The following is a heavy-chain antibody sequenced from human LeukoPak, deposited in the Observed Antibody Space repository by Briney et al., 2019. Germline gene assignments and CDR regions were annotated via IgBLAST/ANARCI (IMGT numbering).Heavy chain of an antibody. CDR1: GGSISSYY. Sequence: MSSETLSLTCTVSGGSISSYYGSWIRHPPGEGLEWIGYIYYSGSTNYNPSLKSRVTISVDTSKNQFSLKLSSVTAADTAMYYCARHWDSSAYLNWFDPWGQGTLVSVSS. CDR2: IYYSGST. D-gene: IGHD3-22*01. CDR3: ARHWDSSAYLNWFDP. J-gene: IGHJ5*02. V-gene: IGHV4-59*08.